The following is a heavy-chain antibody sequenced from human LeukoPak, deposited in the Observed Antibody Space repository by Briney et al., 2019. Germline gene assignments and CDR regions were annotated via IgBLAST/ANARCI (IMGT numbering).Heavy chain of an antibody. J-gene: IGHJ5*02. Sequence: GGSLRLSCAASGFSVSNAWMTWVRQAPGKGLEWVGRIKSKTDGGTTDYAAPVKGRFTFSRDDSKNTLYLQMSSLKTEDTAVYYCARYCGDDYCYDPWGQGTLVTVSS. CDR1: GFSVSNAW. CDR2: IKSKTDGGTT. D-gene: IGHD2-21*01. V-gene: IGHV3-15*01. CDR3: ARYCGDDYCYDP.